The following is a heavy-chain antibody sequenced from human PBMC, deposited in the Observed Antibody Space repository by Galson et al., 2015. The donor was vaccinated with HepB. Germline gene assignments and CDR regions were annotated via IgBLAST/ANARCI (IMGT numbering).Heavy chain of an antibody. D-gene: IGHD1-1*01. CDR2: IDPRDSYT. J-gene: IGHJ4*02. CDR1: GYSFTTYW. CDR3: ARPDTNDPYYFDS. Sequence: QSGAEVKKPGESLRISCKASGYSFTTYWISWVRQVPGKGLEWMGRIDPRDSYTNYSPSFQGHVFISVDKFINTAYLQWSSLKASDTAVYYCARPDTNDPYYFDSWGQGTLVAVSS. V-gene: IGHV5-10-1*01.